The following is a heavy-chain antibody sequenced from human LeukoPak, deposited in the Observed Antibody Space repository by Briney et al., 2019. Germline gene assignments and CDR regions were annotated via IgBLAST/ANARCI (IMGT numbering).Heavy chain of an antibody. CDR1: GGSLSSGGYY. V-gene: IGHV4-31*03. CDR3: ARSPNEYGGYPNWFDP. J-gene: IGHJ5*02. D-gene: IGHD4-17*01. Sequence: SEALSLTCTVSGGSLSSGGYYWSWIRQHPGTGLEWIGYIYYSGSTYYNPSLKSRVTISVDTSKNQFSLKLSSVTAADTAVYYCARSPNEYGGYPNWFDPWGQGTLVTVSS. CDR2: IYYSGST.